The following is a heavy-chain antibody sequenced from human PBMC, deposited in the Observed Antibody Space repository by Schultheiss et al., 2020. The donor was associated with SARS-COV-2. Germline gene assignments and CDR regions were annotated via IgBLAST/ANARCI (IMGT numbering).Heavy chain of an antibody. Sequence: GESLKISCKASGYTFTGYYIHWVRQAPGQGLEWMGWINPNSGGTNYAHKFQGRVTMTRDTSISIAYMELSRLRSDDTAFYYCATALNLNYPNWGQGTLVTVSS. CDR3: ATALNLNYPN. CDR1: GYTFTGYY. CDR2: INPNSGGT. J-gene: IGHJ4*02. V-gene: IGHV1-2*02. D-gene: IGHD1-7*01.